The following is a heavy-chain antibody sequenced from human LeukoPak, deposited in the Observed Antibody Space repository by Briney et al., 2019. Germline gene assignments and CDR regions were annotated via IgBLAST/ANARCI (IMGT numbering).Heavy chain of an antibody. D-gene: IGHD3-22*01. CDR3: ARARNNYDSSSFSALDY. Sequence: GGPLRLSCAASGVAFDSHGMHWVRQSPGKGLEWVAVIWYDGSNKDYADSVKGRFTISRDNSKNTLYLQMNSLRAEDTAVYYCARARNNYDSSSFSALDYWGQGTLVTVSS. J-gene: IGHJ4*02. V-gene: IGHV3-33*01. CDR1: GVAFDSHG. CDR2: IWYDGSNK.